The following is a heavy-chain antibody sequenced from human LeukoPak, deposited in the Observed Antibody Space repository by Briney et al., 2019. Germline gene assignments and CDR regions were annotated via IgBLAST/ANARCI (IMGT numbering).Heavy chain of an antibody. CDR2: IYYSGRP. Sequence: SETLSLTCTVSGGSISSGGYYWSWIRQHPGKGLEWIGYIYYSGRPYYHPSLKSRVTISVDTSKNQFSLNLTSVTAADTAVYYCARDIRPYNWFDPWGQGTLVTVSS. V-gene: IGHV4-31*03. D-gene: IGHD2-2*02. J-gene: IGHJ5*02. CDR3: ARDIRPYNWFDP. CDR1: GGSISSGGYY.